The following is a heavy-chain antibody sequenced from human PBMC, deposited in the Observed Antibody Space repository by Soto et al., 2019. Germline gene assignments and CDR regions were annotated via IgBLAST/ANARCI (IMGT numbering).Heavy chain of an antibody. Sequence: QVQLQESGPGLVKPSQTLSLTCTVSGGSITSGGYYWSWIRQHAGKGLEWIGHIYYSGSTYYNPSLKSRVTISVDTSKKQFSLKLSSVTAADTAVYYCARDAGFLEWLLPTRQNNYYYYYMDVWGKGTTVTVSS. D-gene: IGHD3-3*01. CDR2: IYYSGST. CDR1: GGSITSGGYY. J-gene: IGHJ6*03. CDR3: ARDAGFLEWLLPTRQNNYYYYYMDV. V-gene: IGHV4-31*03.